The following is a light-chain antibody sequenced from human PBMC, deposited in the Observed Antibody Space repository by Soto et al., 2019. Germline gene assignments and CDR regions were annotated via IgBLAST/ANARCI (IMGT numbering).Light chain of an antibody. Sequence: DIQMTQSPSSVSASVGDRVTITCRASQGISTYLGWYQLKPGQAPKLLIYAASSLQSGVPSRFSGSGSGTEFTLTISSLQPEDFATYFCQQTFSTYVSFGGGTKVDIK. J-gene: IGKJ4*01. CDR3: QQTFSTYVS. CDR2: AAS. CDR1: QGISTY. V-gene: IGKV1-39*01.